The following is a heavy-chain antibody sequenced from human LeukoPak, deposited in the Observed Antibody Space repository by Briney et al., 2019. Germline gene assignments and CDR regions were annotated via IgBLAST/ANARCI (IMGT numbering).Heavy chain of an antibody. D-gene: IGHD2-2*01. V-gene: IGHV4-31*03. CDR2: IYYSGST. J-gene: IGHJ4*02. CDR3: ARTLEELCLDY. CDR1: GGSISSGGYS. Sequence: SETLSLTCTVSGGSISSGGYSWSWIRQHPGKGLEWIGYIYYSGSTYYNPFLKSRVTISVDTSKNQFSLKLSSVTAADTAVYYCARTLEELCLDYWGQGTLVTVSS.